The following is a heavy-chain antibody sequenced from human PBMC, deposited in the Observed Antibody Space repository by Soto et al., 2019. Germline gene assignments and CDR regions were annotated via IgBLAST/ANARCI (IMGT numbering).Heavy chain of an antibody. V-gene: IGHV4-59*08. D-gene: IGHD6-13*01. Sequence: SETLSLTCTVSGGSISSYYWSWIRQPPGKGLEWIGYIYYSGSTNYNPSLKSRVTISVDTSKNQFSLKLSSVTAADTAVYYCARQKRKQQLVAFDYWGQGTLVTVSS. J-gene: IGHJ4*02. CDR3: ARQKRKQQLVAFDY. CDR2: IYYSGST. CDR1: GGSISSYY.